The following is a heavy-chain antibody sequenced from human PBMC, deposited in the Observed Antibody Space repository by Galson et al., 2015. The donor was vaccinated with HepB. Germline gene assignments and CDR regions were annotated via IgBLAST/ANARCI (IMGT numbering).Heavy chain of an antibody. CDR1: GYTFNSYG. Sequence: SVKVSCKASGYTFNSYGISWVRQAPGQGREWMGWVSAYNGDAESAQTFQDRGIMTTDTSTTTAHLELRSLTSDDTAVYYCTKDRPFLSVAPTLYYFDHWGQGTLVTVSS. D-gene: IGHD5-12*01. J-gene: IGHJ4*02. CDR3: TKDRPFLSVAPTLYYFDH. V-gene: IGHV1-18*01. CDR2: VSAYNGDA.